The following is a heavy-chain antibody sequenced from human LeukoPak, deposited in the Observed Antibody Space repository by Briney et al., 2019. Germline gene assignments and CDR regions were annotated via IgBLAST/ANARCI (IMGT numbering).Heavy chain of an antibody. CDR2: FDPEDGET. D-gene: IGHD3-3*01. V-gene: IGHV1-24*01. CDR3: ARDLPQRITIFGVVISPLDY. Sequence: ASVKVSCKVSGYTLTELSMHWVRQAPGKGLEWMGGFDPEDGETIYAQKFQGRVTMTEDTSTDTAYMELSSLRSEDTAVYYCARDLPQRITIFGVVISPLDYWGQGTLVTVSS. CDR1: GYTLTELS. J-gene: IGHJ4*02.